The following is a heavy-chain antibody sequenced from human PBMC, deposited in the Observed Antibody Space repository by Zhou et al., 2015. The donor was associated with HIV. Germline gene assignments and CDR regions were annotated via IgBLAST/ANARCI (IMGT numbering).Heavy chain of an antibody. CDR1: GFTFSSYA. D-gene: IGHD2-2*02. V-gene: IGHV3-30-3*01. CDR2: ISYDGSNK. CDR3: ARDQVVVPAAIRGVFDY. Sequence: QVHLVESGGGVVQPGRSLRLSCAAAGFTFSSYAMHWVRQAPGKGLEWVAVISYDGSNKYYADSVKGRFTISRDNSKNTLYLQMNSLRAEDTAVYYCARDQVVVPAAIRGVFDYWGQGTLVTVSS. J-gene: IGHJ4*02.